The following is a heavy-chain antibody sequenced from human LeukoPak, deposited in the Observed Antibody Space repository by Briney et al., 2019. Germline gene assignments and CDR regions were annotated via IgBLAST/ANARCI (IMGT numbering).Heavy chain of an antibody. CDR1: GYTLTELS. D-gene: IGHD4-23*01. CDR2: FDPEDGAT. V-gene: IGHV1-24*01. CDR3: ATRGPNSEDAFDI. J-gene: IGHJ3*02. Sequence: GASVKVSCKVSGYTLTELSMHWVRQAPGKGLEWMGGFDPEDGATIYAQKFQGRVTMTEDTSTDTAYMELSSLRSEDTAVYYCATRGPNSEDAFDIWGQGTMVTVSS.